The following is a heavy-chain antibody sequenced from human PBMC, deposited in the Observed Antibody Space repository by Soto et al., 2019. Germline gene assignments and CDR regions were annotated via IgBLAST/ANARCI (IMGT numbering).Heavy chain of an antibody. Sequence: GGSLRLSCAASGFTFSSYAMSWVRQAPGKGLEWVSAISGSGGSTYYADSVKGRVTIYRDNSKNTLYLQMNSLRAEDTAVYYCAKNHATVIIFDYWGQGTLVTVSS. J-gene: IGHJ4*02. CDR1: GFTFSSYA. CDR2: ISGSGGST. CDR3: AKNHATVIIFDY. V-gene: IGHV3-23*01. D-gene: IGHD4-17*01.